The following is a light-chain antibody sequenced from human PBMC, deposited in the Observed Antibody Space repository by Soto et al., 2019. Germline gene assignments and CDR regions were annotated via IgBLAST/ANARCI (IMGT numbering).Light chain of an antibody. CDR1: QGISWY. J-gene: IGKJ4*01. CDR2: AAS. V-gene: IGKV1-39*01. CDR3: QQSYSLPLT. Sequence: IQMTQSPSSLSASIGDRVTIPCRASQGISWYLNWYQQKPGKAPKLLIYAASTLESGVPSRFSGSGSGTYFTLTISSLQPEEFGIYYCQQSYSLPLTFGGGTKVEIK.